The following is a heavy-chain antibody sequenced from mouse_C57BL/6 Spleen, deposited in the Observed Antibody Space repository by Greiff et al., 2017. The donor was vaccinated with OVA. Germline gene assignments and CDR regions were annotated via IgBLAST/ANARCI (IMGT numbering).Heavy chain of an antibody. CDR3: AKMWYGSHMDY. CDR1: GFSLTSYG. D-gene: IGHD1-1*01. Sequence: QVQLQQSGPGLVQPSQCLSITCTVSGFSLTSYGVHWVRQPPGKGLEWLGVIWSGGSTDYNAAFISRLSISKNNSKSQVFFKMNSLQADDTAISYCAKMWYGSHMDYWGQGTSVTVSS. CDR2: IWSGGST. V-gene: IGHV2-4*01. J-gene: IGHJ4*01.